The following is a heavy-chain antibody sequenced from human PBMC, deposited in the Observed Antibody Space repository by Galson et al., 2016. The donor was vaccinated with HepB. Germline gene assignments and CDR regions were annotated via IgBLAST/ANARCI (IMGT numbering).Heavy chain of an antibody. Sequence: SLRLSCAASGFTVSTNYMSWVRQAPGKGLEWVSSIYSGGSTYYADPVTGRFSISRDNSKNTVYLQMNSLRAEDTAVYYCARGGVGATTSERRQYFDYWGQGTLVTVSS. CDR1: GFTVSTNY. CDR3: ARGGVGATTSERRQYFDY. V-gene: IGHV3-53*01. CDR2: IYSGGST. D-gene: IGHD1-26*01. J-gene: IGHJ4*02.